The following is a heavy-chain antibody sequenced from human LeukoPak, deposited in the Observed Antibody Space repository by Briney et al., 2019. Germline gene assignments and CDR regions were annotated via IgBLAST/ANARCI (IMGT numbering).Heavy chain of an antibody. CDR3: ARDRPVGWFDP. J-gene: IGHJ5*02. CDR2: IYYSGST. V-gene: IGHV4-59*01. CDR1: GGSISSYY. Sequence: SETLSLTCTVSGGSISSYYWSWIRQPPGKGLEWIGYIYYSGSTNYNPSLKSRVTISVDTSKNQFSLKLSSVTAADTAVYYCARDRPVGWFDPWGQGTLDTVSS.